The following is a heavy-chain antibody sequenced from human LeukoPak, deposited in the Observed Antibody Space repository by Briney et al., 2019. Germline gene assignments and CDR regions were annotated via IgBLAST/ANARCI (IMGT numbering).Heavy chain of an antibody. V-gene: IGHV4-30-2*01. CDR1: GGSISSGGYS. Sequence: KPSETLSPTCAVSGGSISSGGYSWSWIRQPPGKGLEWIGYIYHSGSTYYNPSLKSRVTISVDRSKNQFSLKLSSVTAADTAVYYCATRRDGYNLIDYWGQGTLVTVSS. CDR2: IYHSGST. CDR3: ATRRDGYNLIDY. J-gene: IGHJ4*02. D-gene: IGHD5-24*01.